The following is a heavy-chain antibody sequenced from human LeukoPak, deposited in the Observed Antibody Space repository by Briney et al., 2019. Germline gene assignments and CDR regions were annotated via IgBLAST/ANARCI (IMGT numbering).Heavy chain of an antibody. J-gene: IGHJ4*02. D-gene: IGHD3-9*01. CDR2: FDPEDGET. CDR3: ATGYDILTGYKYYFDY. V-gene: IGHV1-24*01. CDR1: GYTLTELS. Sequence: ASVKVSCKVSGYTLTELSMHWVRQAPGKGLEWMGGFDPEDGETIYAQKFQGRVTMTEDTSTDTAYMELSSLRSEDTAVHYCATGYDILTGYKYYFDYWGQGTLVTVSS.